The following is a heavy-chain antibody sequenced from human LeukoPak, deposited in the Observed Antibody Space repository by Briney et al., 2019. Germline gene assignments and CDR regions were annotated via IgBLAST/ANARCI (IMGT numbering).Heavy chain of an antibody. CDR3: ASMESSGFYLDY. CDR1: GYTFTSRG. CDR2: ISAYNGVT. D-gene: IGHD3-22*01. Sequence: GASVNVSCKASGYTFTSRGISWVRPAPGQGLGWVGWISAYNGVTDYAQQVQGRVTMTTDTSTRTAYMELRNLRSDDTAVYYCASMESSGFYLDYWGQGTLVTVSS. J-gene: IGHJ4*02. V-gene: IGHV1-18*01.